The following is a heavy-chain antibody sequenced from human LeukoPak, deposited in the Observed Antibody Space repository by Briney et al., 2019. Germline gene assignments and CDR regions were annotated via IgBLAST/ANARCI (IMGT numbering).Heavy chain of an antibody. CDR2: IYYSGST. D-gene: IGHD6-19*01. CDR3: ARSFTGSGWYDYY. V-gene: IGHV4-59*01. Sequence: SETLSLTCTVSGGSISSDYWSWIRQPPGKGLEWIGYIYYSGSTNYNPSLKSRVTISVDTSKNQFSLNRTPVTAADTALYYGARSFTGSGWYDYY. CDR1: GGSISSDY. J-gene: IGHJ6*03.